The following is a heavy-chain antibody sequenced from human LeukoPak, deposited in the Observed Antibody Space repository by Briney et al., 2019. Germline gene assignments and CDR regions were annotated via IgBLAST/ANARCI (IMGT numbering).Heavy chain of an antibody. J-gene: IGHJ3*02. Sequence: GGSLRLSCAASGFTFSSYWMSWVRQAPGKGLEWVANIKQDGSEKYYVDSVKGRFTISRDNAKNSLYLQMNSLRAEDTAVYYCARDRRDYGDFPDAFDIWGQGTMVTVSS. V-gene: IGHV3-7*01. CDR3: ARDRRDYGDFPDAFDI. CDR2: IKQDGSEK. CDR1: GFTFSSYW. D-gene: IGHD4-17*01.